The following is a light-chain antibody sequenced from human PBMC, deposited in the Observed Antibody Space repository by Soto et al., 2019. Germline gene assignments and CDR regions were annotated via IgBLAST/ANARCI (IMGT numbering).Light chain of an antibody. Sequence: DIQMTQSPSSLSASVRDRVTITCRASQSISSYLNWYQQKPGKAPKLLIYAASSLQSGVPSRFSGSGSGTDFTLTISSLQPEDSATYYCQQANSFPLTFGGGTKVDIK. CDR1: QSISSY. CDR2: AAS. J-gene: IGKJ4*01. V-gene: IGKV1-39*01. CDR3: QQANSFPLT.